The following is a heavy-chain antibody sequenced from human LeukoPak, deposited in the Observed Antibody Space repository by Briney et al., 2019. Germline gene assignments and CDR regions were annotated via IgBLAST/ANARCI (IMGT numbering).Heavy chain of an antibody. J-gene: IGHJ4*02. Sequence: SETLSLTCTVSGGSISSYYWSWIRQPPGKGLEWIGYIYYSGSTNYNPSFKSRVTISVDTSRNQFSLKLSSVTAADTAVYYCARETPGAGHFDYWGQGSLVTVSS. D-gene: IGHD7-27*01. CDR3: ARETPGAGHFDY. V-gene: IGHV4-59*01. CDR2: IYYSGST. CDR1: GGSISSYY.